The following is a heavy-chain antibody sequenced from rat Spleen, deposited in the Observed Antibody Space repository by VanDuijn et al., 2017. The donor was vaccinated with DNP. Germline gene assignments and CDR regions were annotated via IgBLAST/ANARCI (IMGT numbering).Heavy chain of an antibody. D-gene: IGHD1-11*01. CDR1: GFTFSSFP. CDR2: ISTSGGST. V-gene: IGHV5-46*01. J-gene: IGHJ2*01. CDR3: IREDYEEYGLFNY. Sequence: EVQLVESGGGLVQPGKSMKLSCAASGFTFSSFPMAWVRQAPTKGLEWVATISTSGGSTYYRDSVKGRFTISRDNTKSTLDLQMNSLRSDDTATYYCIREDYEEYGLFNYWGQGVMVTVSS.